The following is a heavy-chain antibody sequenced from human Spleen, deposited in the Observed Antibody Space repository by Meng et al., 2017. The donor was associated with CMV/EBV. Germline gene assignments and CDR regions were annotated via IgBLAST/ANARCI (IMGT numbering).Heavy chain of an antibody. CDR1: RYA. V-gene: IGHV1-69*05. CDR2: IIPIFGTA. Sequence: RYAISWMRQAPGQGLEWMGWIIPIFGTANYAQKFQGRVTNTTDESTSKAYMELSSLRSEDTAVYYCARGGYYYDSSGYPPYWYFDLWGRGTLVTVSS. CDR3: ARGGYYYDSSGYPPYWYFDL. D-gene: IGHD3-22*01. J-gene: IGHJ2*01.